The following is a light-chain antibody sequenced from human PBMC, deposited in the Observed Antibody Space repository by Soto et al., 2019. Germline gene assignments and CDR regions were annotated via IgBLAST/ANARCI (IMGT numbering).Light chain of an antibody. V-gene: IGKV4-1*01. CDR3: QHYYTVPVT. Sequence: DIVMTQSPDSLAVSLGERATINCKSSQTVLRSSNNKNHLAWYQQKPEQPPKMLISWASTRESGVPDRFSGSGSGTDFTLNISSLQAEDVAVYYCQHYYTVPVTFGQGTRLEIK. CDR2: WAS. J-gene: IGKJ5*01. CDR1: QTVLRSSNNKNH.